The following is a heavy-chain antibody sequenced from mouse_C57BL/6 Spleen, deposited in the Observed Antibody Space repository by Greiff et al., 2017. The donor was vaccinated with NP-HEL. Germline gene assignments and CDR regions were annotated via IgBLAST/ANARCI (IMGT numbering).Heavy chain of an antibody. CDR1: GFTFSDYG. Sequence: EVQLVESGGGLVKPGGSLKLSCAASGFTFSDYGMHWVRQAPEKGLEWVAYISSGSSTIYYADTVKGRFTISRDNAKNTLFLPMTSLRSEDTAMYYCARKRELGFDYWGQGTTLTVSS. D-gene: IGHD3-3*01. CDR3: ARKRELGFDY. J-gene: IGHJ2*01. V-gene: IGHV5-17*01. CDR2: ISSGSSTI.